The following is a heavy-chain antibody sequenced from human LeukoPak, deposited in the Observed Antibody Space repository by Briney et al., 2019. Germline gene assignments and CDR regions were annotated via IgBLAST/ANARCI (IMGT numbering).Heavy chain of an antibody. D-gene: IGHD3-10*01. CDR1: AGTLTSYS. J-gene: IGHJ5*02. CDR2: IIPIFGTA. V-gene: IGHV1-69*13. Sequence: SGNVSCNVSAGTLTSYSISCVRPAPGQWLEWMGGIIPIFGTANYAQKFQGRVTITADESTSTAYMELSSLRSEDTAVYYCARDGSGFGEFIAVEKFGFDPWGQGTLVTVSS. CDR3: ARDGSGFGEFIAVEKFGFDP.